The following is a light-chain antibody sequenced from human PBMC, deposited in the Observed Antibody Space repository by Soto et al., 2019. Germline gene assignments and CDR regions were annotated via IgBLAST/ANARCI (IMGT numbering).Light chain of an antibody. V-gene: IGKV1-5*03. CDR2: QTS. CDR3: QQANTYST. J-gene: IGKJ1*01. CDR1: QSIGSW. Sequence: DIQLTQSPSILSASVGDRVTITCRASQSIGSWLAWYQQKPGKAPNLLIFQTSNLEYGVPSRFSGSGSGTEFTLTISSLQPDDFATYYCQQANTYSTFGQGTKVETK.